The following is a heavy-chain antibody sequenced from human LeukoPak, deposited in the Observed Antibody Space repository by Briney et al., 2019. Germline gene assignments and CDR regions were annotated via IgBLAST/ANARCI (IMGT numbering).Heavy chain of an antibody. V-gene: IGHV3-23*01. Sequence: GGSLRLSCAASGFTFSSHAMSWVRQAPGKGLEWVSAISISGGNTYYADSVKGRFTISRDNSKNTLYLQMNSLRAEDTAVFYCAKVSYYDILCPSYYFDYWGQGTLVTVSS. J-gene: IGHJ4*02. CDR2: ISISGGNT. CDR1: GFTFSSHA. CDR3: AKVSYYDILCPSYYFDY. D-gene: IGHD3-9*01.